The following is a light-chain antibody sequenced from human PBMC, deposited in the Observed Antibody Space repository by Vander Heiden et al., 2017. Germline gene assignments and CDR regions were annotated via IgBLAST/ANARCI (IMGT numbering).Light chain of an antibody. CDR1: QTIRNS. CDR3: QQSYTNPRT. J-gene: IGKJ2*01. Sequence: DIQMTQSPSSLSASVGDRVTVTCRASQTIRNSLTWYQQKPGTAPRLLLYASSTLQSGVPSRFSGGGSGTDFTLTISDLQPEDFATYFCQQSYTNPRTFGQGTKVEI. V-gene: IGKV1-39*01. CDR2: ASS.